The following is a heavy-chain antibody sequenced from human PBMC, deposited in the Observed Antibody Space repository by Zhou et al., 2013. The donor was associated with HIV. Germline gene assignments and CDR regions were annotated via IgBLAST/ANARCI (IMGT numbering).Heavy chain of an antibody. CDR1: GATFRTLS. CDR2: IIPFFGTA. Sequence: QVHLVQSGSEVTKPGSSVKVSCKASGATFRTLSLSWVRQAPGQGLEWMGGIIPFFGTANYAQKFQGRVAITAAESTSTAYMEMSSLRSEDTAVYYCARCYYDNSGCDYWGQGTLVTVSS. D-gene: IGHD3-22*01. J-gene: IGHJ4*02. CDR3: ARCYYDNSGCDY. V-gene: IGHV1-69*12.